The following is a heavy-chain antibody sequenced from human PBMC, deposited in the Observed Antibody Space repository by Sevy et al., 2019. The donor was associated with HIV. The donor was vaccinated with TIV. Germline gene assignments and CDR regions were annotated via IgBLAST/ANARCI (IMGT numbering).Heavy chain of an antibody. Sequence: SETLSLTCAVSGYSISSGYYWGWIRQPPGRGLGWLGSIYHTGKAYYNPSLKSRVSISVDTSKNQSSLNLSSVTAADTAVYYCARSSRSSSDWGQGALVTVSS. D-gene: IGHD6-6*01. V-gene: IGHV4-38-2*01. CDR2: IYHTGKA. CDR1: GYSISSGYY. CDR3: ARSSRSSSD. J-gene: IGHJ4*02.